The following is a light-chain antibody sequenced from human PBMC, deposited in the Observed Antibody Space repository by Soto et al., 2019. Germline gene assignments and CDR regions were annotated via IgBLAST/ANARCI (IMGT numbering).Light chain of an antibody. CDR1: QSVLYSSNNNNY. Sequence: DIVMTQSPDSLAVSLGERATIDCKSSQSVLYSSNNNNYLAWYQQKPGQPPKLLIYWASTRKSGVPDRFSGSGSGTDFTLTISSLQAEDVAGYYCLQYLNVPRTFGQGTKVEIK. CDR2: WAS. CDR3: LQYLNVPRT. J-gene: IGKJ1*01. V-gene: IGKV4-1*01.